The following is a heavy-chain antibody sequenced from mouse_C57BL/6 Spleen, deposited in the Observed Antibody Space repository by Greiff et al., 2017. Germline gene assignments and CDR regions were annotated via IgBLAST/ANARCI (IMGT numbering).Heavy chain of an antibody. V-gene: IGHV5-17*01. CDR3: ARVDGYYVGYFDV. CDR1: GFTFSDYG. Sequence: EVHLVESGGGLVKPGGSLKLSCAASGFTFSDYGMHWVRQAPEKGLEWVAYISSGSSTIYYADTVKGRFTISRDNAKNTLFLQMTSLRSEDTAMYYCARVDGYYVGYFDVWGTGTTVTVSS. D-gene: IGHD2-3*01. CDR2: ISSGSSTI. J-gene: IGHJ1*03.